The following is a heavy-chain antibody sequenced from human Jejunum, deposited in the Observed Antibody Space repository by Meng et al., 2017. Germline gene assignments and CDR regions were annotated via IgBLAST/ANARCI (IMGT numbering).Heavy chain of an antibody. V-gene: IGHV3-73*01. CDR1: GFTFSGSA. CDR3: TRHVGFDSSGYYDY. CDR2: IRSKANSYAT. J-gene: IGHJ4*02. D-gene: IGHD3-22*01. Sequence: GESLKISCAASGFTFSGSAMHWVRQASGKGLEWVGRIRSKANSYATAYDASVKGRFTISRDDSKNAAYLQMNSLKTEDTAVYYCTRHVGFDSSGYYDYWGQGTLVTVSS.